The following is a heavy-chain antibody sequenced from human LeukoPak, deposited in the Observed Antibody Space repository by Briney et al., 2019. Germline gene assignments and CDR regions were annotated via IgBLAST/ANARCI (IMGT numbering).Heavy chain of an antibody. CDR3: AAYGLGSSRRLDP. Sequence: SETLSLTCTVSGASISSTTYYWGCIRQPPGKGLEWIGTIYYSGSTYYSPSLKSRVTISLDTSKHQFSLNLSSVTAADTAVYYCAAYGLGSSRRLDPWGQGTLVTVSS. J-gene: IGHJ5*02. V-gene: IGHV4-39*07. CDR1: GASISSTTYY. D-gene: IGHD3-10*01. CDR2: IYYSGST.